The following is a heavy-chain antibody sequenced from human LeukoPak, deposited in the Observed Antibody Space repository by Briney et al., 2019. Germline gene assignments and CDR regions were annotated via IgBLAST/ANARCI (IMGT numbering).Heavy chain of an antibody. D-gene: IGHD3/OR15-3a*01. V-gene: IGHV3-48*01. CDR2: ISSSSSTI. CDR3: ARVDTSLWTGFDP. CDR1: GFTFSSYS. J-gene: IGHJ5*02. Sequence: GGSLRLSCAASGFTFSSYSMNWVRQAPGKGLEWVSYISSSSSTIYYADSVKGRFTISRDNAKNSLYLQMNSLRAEDTAVYYCARVDTSLWTGFDPWGQGTLVTVSS.